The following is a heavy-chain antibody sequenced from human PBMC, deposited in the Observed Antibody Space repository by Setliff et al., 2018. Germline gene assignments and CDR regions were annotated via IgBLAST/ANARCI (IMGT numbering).Heavy chain of an antibody. Sequence: PSETLSLTCSVSGMSITSHYWSWIRQSPGRGLEWIGYIYYTGSTTYSPSLKSRVTISPDTSKNQFHLTVKSVTEADTAVYYCARALRSPLGGTAFVPVHFDPWGQGILVTVSS. D-gene: IGHD3-16*01. J-gene: IGHJ5*02. CDR3: ARALRSPLGGTAFVPVHFDP. CDR2: IYYTGST. V-gene: IGHV4-59*11. CDR1: GMSITSHY.